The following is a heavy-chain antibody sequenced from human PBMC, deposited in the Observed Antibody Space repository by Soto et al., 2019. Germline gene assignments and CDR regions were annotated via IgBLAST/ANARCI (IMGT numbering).Heavy chain of an antibody. CDR1: GGTFSSYT. Sequence: QVQLVQSGAEVKKPGSSVKVSCKASGGTFSSYTISWVRQAPGQGLEWMGRIIPILGIANYAQKFQGRVTITADKSTSTAYMELSSLRSEDTAVYYCARVKWLRVYYYYGMDVWGQGTTVTVSS. J-gene: IGHJ6*02. CDR2: IIPILGIA. CDR3: ARVKWLRVYYYYGMDV. D-gene: IGHD5-12*01. V-gene: IGHV1-69*02.